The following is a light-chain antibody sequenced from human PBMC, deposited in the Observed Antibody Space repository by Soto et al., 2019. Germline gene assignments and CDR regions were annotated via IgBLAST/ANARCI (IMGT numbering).Light chain of an antibody. Sequence: EIVMTQPPSTVSVSPGERATLSCRASQSVGNYLAWFQQRPGQAPRLLLYDASARANDVPARFSGSGSGTEFTLTISSLQSEDFAVYFCQQYNDWPHTFGQGTKLDIK. CDR2: DAS. V-gene: IGKV3-15*01. CDR3: QQYNDWPHT. J-gene: IGKJ2*01. CDR1: QSVGNY.